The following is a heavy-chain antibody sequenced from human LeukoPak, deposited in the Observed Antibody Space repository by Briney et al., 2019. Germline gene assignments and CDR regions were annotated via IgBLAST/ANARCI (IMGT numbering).Heavy chain of an antibody. CDR2: ISGSGGST. V-gene: IGHV3-23*01. D-gene: IGHD2-15*01. J-gene: IGHJ5*02. CDR3: AKDHRAAHCSGGSCYHNWFDP. Sequence: GGSLRLSCAASGFTFSSYAMSWVRQAPGKGLEWVSAISGSGGSTYYADSVKGRFTISRDNSKNTLYLQMNSLRAEDTAVYYCAKDHRAAHCSGGSCYHNWFDPWGQGTLVTVSS. CDR1: GFTFSSYA.